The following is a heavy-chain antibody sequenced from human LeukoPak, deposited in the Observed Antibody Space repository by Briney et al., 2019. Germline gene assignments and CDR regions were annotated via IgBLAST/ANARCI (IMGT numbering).Heavy chain of an antibody. CDR3: ARLDRSGYEMGGTWFDP. D-gene: IGHD3-22*01. J-gene: IGHJ5*02. CDR1: GXSIRSSY. V-gene: IGHV4-59*08. CDR2: IYYTGSA. Sequence: PSETLSLTCTVSGXSIRSSYWSWLRQPPGKGLEWIGYIYYTGSANSNPSLKSRVTVSVDTSKNQFSLKLSSMTAADTAVYYCARLDRSGYEMGGTWFDPWGQGTLVTVSS.